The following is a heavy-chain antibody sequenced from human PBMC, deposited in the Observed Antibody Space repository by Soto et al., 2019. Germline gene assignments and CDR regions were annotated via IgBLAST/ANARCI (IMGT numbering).Heavy chain of an antibody. CDR1: GFTFSNAW. D-gene: IGHD6-13*01. J-gene: IGHJ6*02. CDR2: IKSKTDGGTT. V-gene: IGHV3-15*07. Sequence: GGSLRLSCAASGFTFSNAWMNWVRQAPGKGLEWVGRIKSKTDGGTTDYAAPVKGRFTISRDDSKNTLYLQMNSLKTEDTAVYYCTAAHSGYSSSWYLYDYYYYGMDVWGQGTTVTVSS. CDR3: TAAHSGYSSSWYLYDYYYYGMDV.